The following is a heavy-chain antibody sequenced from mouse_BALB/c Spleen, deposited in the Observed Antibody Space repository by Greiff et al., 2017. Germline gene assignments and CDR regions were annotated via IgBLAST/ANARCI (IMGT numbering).Heavy chain of an antibody. D-gene: IGHD3-1*01. J-gene: IGHJ2*01. CDR3: ARGTERVLDD. CDR1: GFNIKDTY. Sequence: EVQLHQSGAELVKPGASVQLSCTASGFNIKDTYMHWVKQRPEQGLEWIGRIDPANGNTKYDPKFQGKATITADTSSNTAYLQLSSLTSEDTAVYYGARGTERVLDDWGEGTTRTVSS. V-gene: IGHV14-3*02. CDR2: IDPANGNT.